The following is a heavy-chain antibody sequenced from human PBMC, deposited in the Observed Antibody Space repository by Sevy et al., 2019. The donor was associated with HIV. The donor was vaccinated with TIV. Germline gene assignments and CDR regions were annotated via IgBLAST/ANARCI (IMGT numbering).Heavy chain of an antibody. CDR2: IWHDGSNK. J-gene: IGHJ5*02. Sequence: GGSLRLSCAASGFTFNFHGMHWVRQAPGKGLEWVAFIWHDGSNKYMADSVKGRFTISRDNSKNTLFLQMNSLTVEDTAAYYCARETDNSARWLDPWGQGTLDTVSS. V-gene: IGHV3-30*02. CDR3: ARETDNSARWLDP. CDR1: GFTFNFHG. D-gene: IGHD4-4*01.